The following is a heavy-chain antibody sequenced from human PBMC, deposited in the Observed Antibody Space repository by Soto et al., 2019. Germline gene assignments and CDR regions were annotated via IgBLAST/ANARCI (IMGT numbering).Heavy chain of an antibody. D-gene: IGHD3-10*01. V-gene: IGHV1-8*01. J-gene: IGHJ6*03. CDR1: GYTFTSYD. CDR2: MNPNSGHT. Sequence: GASVKVSCKASGYTFTSYDINWVRQATGQGLEWMGWMNPNSGHTGYAQKFKGRVTMTRNTSISTAYMELSSLRSEDTAVYYCARAPSHYYGSGSYYYYYYMDVWGKGTTVTVSS. CDR3: ARAPSHYYGSGSYYYYYYMDV.